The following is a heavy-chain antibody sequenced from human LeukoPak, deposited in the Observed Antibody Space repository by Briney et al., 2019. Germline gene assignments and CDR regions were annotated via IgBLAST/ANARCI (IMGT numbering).Heavy chain of an antibody. V-gene: IGHV3-23*01. J-gene: IGHJ2*01. CDR3: AKDSSGWYERFWYFDL. CDR1: RFTFSGYA. Sequence: GGSLRLSCAASRFTFSGYAMNWVRQAPGKGLEWVSAISGSGGSTYYADSVKGRFTISRDNSKNTLYLQMNSLRAEDTAVYYCAKDSSGWYERFWYFDLWGRGTLVTVSS. D-gene: IGHD6-19*01. CDR2: ISGSGGST.